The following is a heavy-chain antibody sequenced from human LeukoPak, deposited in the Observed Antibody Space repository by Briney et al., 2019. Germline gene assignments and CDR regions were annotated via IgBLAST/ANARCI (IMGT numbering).Heavy chain of an antibody. CDR3: VYVVVVAATTYYFDY. D-gene: IGHD2-15*01. CDR1: GYTFTGYY. V-gene: IGHV1-2*02. J-gene: IGHJ4*02. CDR2: INPNSGGT. Sequence: ASVKVSCKASGYTFTGYYMHWVRQAPGQGLEWMGWINPNSGGTNYAQKFQGRVTMTRDTSISTAYMELSRLRSDDTAVYYCVYVVVVAATTYYFDYWDQGTLVTVSS.